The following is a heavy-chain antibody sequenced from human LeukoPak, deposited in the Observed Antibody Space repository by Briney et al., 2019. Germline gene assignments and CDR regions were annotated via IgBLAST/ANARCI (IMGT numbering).Heavy chain of an antibody. Sequence: GGSLRLSCAASGFTFSSSTMSWVRQAPGKGLEWVSSISGSGSGGSTYYADSVKGRFTISRDNSKNTLYLQMNSLKTEDTAVYYCVVIHFGGQGTLVTVSS. CDR2: ISGSGSGGST. V-gene: IGHV3-23*01. CDR1: GFTFSSST. CDR3: VVIHF. D-gene: IGHD3-22*01. J-gene: IGHJ4*02.